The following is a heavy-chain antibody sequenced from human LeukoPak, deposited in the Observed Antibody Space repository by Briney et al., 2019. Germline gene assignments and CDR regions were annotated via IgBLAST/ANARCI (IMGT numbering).Heavy chain of an antibody. V-gene: IGHV3-23*01. Sequence: QAGGSLRLSCAASGFTFSSYAMSWVRQAPGKGLEWVSAIRGSGDSTYYADSVKGRFTISRDNSKNILYLQMNSLRAEDTAVYYCAKDLAVDNDYWGRGTLVTVSS. J-gene: IGHJ4*02. D-gene: IGHD6-19*01. CDR1: GFTFSSYA. CDR3: AKDLAVDNDY. CDR2: IRGSGDST.